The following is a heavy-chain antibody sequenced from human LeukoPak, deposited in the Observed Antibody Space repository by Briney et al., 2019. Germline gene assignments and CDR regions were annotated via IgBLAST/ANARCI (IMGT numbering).Heavy chain of an antibody. CDR2: IKQDGSEK. CDR1: GFTFSNYW. D-gene: IGHD3-3*01. CDR3: ASVYDFWSGYPFDY. Sequence: PGASLRLSCAASGFTFSNYWMSWVRQAPGKGLEWVANIKQDGSEKYYVDSVKGRFTISRDNAKNSLYLQMNSLRAEDTAVYYCASVYDFWSGYPFDYWGQGTLVTVSS. V-gene: IGHV3-7*01. J-gene: IGHJ4*02.